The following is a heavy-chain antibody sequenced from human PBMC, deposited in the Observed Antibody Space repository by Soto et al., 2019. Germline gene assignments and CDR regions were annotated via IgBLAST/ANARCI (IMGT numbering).Heavy chain of an antibody. CDR1: GGSISSGTYY. CDR2: IYYSGGT. CDR3: ARFNTGSYYEAFDI. J-gene: IGHJ3*02. D-gene: IGHD1-26*01. Sequence: PSETLSLTCTVSGGSISSGTYYWGWIRQPPGKGLEWIGHIYYSGGTYYNPSLKSRVTISVDTSKNQFSLKLSSVTAADTAVYYCARFNTGSYYEAFDIWGQGTMVTVSS. V-gene: IGHV4-39*07.